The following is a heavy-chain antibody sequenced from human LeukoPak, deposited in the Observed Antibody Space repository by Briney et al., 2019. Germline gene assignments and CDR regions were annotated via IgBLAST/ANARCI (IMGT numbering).Heavy chain of an antibody. J-gene: IGHJ4*02. CDR1: GGTFSSYA. V-gene: IGHV1-24*01. D-gene: IGHD3-22*01. CDR2: FDPEDGET. Sequence: ASVKVSCKASGGTFSSYAISWVRQAPGKGLEWMGGFDPEDGETIYAQKFQGRVTMTEDTSTDTAYMELSSLRSEDTAVYYCATTAGYYYDSSGYPFGYWGQGTLVTVSS. CDR3: ATTAGYYYDSSGYPFGY.